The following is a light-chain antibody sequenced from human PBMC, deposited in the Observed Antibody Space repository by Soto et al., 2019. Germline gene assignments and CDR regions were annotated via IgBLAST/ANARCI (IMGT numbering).Light chain of an antibody. CDR2: DAS. CDR3: QQRSNWPPT. Sequence: VMTQSPATLSVSPGAGATLSCRASQSVSSYLAWYQQKHGQAHRLLIYDASNRATGIPARFSGIGSGTDVTLTISSLEPEDCAVYYCQQRSNWPPTFGQGTKVDIK. J-gene: IGKJ1*01. CDR1: QSVSSY. V-gene: IGKV3-11*01.